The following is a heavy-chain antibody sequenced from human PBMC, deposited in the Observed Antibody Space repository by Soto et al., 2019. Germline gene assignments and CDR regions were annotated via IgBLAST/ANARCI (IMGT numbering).Heavy chain of an antibody. CDR3: ARPAFGDYWYFDL. J-gene: IGHJ2*01. CDR2: IIPALGTA. D-gene: IGHD4-17*01. V-gene: IGHV1-69*08. Sequence: QDQLVQSGAEVKKPGSSVKVSCKASGGTFSSHTFSWVRQAPGQGLEWMGRIIPALGTATYAQKFQGRVTITADESATPVYMELNSLRSEDTAVYYCARPAFGDYWYFDLWGRGTLVTVSS. CDR1: GGTFSSHT.